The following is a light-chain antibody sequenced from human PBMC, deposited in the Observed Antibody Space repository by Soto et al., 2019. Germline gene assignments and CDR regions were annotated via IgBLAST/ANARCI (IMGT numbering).Light chain of an antibody. CDR1: QSITTW. J-gene: IGKJ1*01. CDR3: QQYHTYSPT. Sequence: DIQMTQSPSTVSAYVGDSVTITCRASQSITTWLAWYQQRPGKAPKLLIYDVSSLQSGVPSRFSGSGSGTEFTLTISSLQPDDFATYYCQQYHTYSPTFGQGTKVDIK. CDR2: DVS. V-gene: IGKV1-5*01.